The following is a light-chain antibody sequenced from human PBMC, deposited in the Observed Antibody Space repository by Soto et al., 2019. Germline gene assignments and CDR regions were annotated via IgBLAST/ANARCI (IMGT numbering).Light chain of an antibody. CDR1: RSLVYSDGNTY. CDR2: QVS. Sequence: DVGMSQSPHSLPVTLGQSASFSCSSGRSLVYSDGNTYLNWFHQRPGQSPRRLIYQVSNRDSGVPDRFSGSGSGTDFTLQISRVEAEDVGIYYCMQGTYWPWTFGQGTKLEIK. J-gene: IGKJ2*02. CDR3: MQGTYWPWT. V-gene: IGKV2-30*01.